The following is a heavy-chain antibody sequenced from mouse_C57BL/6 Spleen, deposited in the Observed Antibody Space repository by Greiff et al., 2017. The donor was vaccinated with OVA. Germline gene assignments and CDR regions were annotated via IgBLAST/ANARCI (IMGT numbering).Heavy chain of an antibody. CDR1: GFTFSDYY. CDR3: ARDYDY. V-gene: IGHV5-16*01. J-gene: IGHJ2*01. Sequence: EVMLVESEGGLVQPGSSMKLSCTASGFTFSDYYMAWVRQVPEKGLEWVANINYDGSSTYYLDSLKSRFIISRDNAKNILYLQMSSLKSEDTATYYCARDYDYWGQGTTLTVSS. CDR2: INYDGSST.